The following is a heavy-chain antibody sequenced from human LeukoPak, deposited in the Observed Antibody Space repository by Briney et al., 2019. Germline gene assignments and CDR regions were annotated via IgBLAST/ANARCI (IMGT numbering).Heavy chain of an antibody. CDR3: ARSVDYGGYYYMDV. D-gene: IGHD4-23*01. V-gene: IGHV3-48*01. CDR1: GFTFSSYS. J-gene: IGHJ6*03. CDR2: ISSSSSTI. Sequence: GGSLRLSCAASGFTFSSYSMNWVRQAPGKGLEWVSYISSSSSTIYYADSVKGRFTISRDNAKNSLYLQMNSLRAEGTAVYYCARSVDYGGYYYMDVWGKGTTVTVSS.